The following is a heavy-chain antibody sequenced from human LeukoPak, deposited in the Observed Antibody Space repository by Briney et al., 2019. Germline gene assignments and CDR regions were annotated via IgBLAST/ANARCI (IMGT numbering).Heavy chain of an antibody. D-gene: IGHD3-3*01. CDR3: ARAEWRSYMDV. CDR1: GFTFSNYC. V-gene: IGHV3-7*01. J-gene: IGHJ6*03. CDR2: IKQDGSDK. Sequence: SGGSLRLSCAASGFTFSNYCMSWVRQAPGKGLEWVANIKQDGSDKYYVDSVKGRFTISRHNTNNSLYLQMNSLRVEDTAVYHGARAEWRSYMDVWGKGTTVTVSS.